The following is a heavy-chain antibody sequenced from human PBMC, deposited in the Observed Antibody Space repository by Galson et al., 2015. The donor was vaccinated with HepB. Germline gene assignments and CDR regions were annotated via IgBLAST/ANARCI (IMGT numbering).Heavy chain of an antibody. CDR3: AKVVTTAIYFDY. CDR1: GFIFSSYA. D-gene: IGHD4-11*01. CDR2: ISSSGGST. Sequence: SLRLSCAASGFIFSSYAMDWVCQAPGKGLEWVSAISSSGGSTYYADSVKGRFTISRDSSKNTLYLQMNSLRAEDTAVYYCAKVVTTAIYFDYWGQGTLVTVSS. V-gene: IGHV3-23*01. J-gene: IGHJ4*02.